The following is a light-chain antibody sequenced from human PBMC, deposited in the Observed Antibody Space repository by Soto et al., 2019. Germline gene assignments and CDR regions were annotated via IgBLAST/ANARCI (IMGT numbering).Light chain of an antibody. J-gene: IGLJ2*01. CDR1: SSNIGAGYD. Sequence: QSALTQPPSVSGAPGQRVTISCTGSSSNIGAGYDVHWYQQLPGTAPKLLIYANSNRPSGVPDRFSGSKSGTSASLAITGLQAEDEADYYCQSYDSSLSGVVFGEGTKLTVL. V-gene: IGLV1-40*01. CDR2: ANS. CDR3: QSYDSSLSGVV.